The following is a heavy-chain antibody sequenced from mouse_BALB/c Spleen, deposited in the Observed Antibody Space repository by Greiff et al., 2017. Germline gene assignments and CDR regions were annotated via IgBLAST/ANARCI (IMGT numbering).Heavy chain of an antibody. J-gene: IGHJ4*01. CDR1: GYTFTSYW. CDR2: IYPGDGDT. D-gene: IGHD2-14*01. Sequence: LQESGAELARPGASVKLSCKASGYTFTSYWMQWVKQRPGQGLEWIGAIYPGDGDTRYTQKFKGKATLTADKSSSTAYMQLSSLASEDSAVYYCARGQVRHAMDYWGQGTSVTVSS. V-gene: IGHV1-87*01. CDR3: ARGQVRHAMDY.